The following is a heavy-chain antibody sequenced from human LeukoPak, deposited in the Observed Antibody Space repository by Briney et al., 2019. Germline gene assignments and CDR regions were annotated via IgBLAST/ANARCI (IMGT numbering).Heavy chain of an antibody. D-gene: IGHD1-26*01. CDR3: AKDLIVGATRARGDFDY. CDR1: GFTFSSYA. Sequence: PGGSLRLSCAASGFTFSSYAMSWVRQAPGKGLEWVSAISGSGGSTYYADSVKGRFTISRDNSKNTLYLQMNSLRAEDTAVYYCAKDLIVGATRARGDFDYWGQGTLVTVSS. V-gene: IGHV3-23*01. J-gene: IGHJ4*02. CDR2: ISGSGGST.